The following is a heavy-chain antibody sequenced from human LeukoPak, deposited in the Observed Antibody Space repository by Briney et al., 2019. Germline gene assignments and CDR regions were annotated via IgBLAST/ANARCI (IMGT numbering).Heavy chain of an antibody. Sequence: ASVKVSCKSSGHTFINYGISWVRQAPGQGLEWMGWISAYNGDTNYAQKLQGRVTMTTDTSTSTAYMEVRSLRSDDTAVYYCARDDGIGSGSYSFDYWGQGTLVTVSS. J-gene: IGHJ4*02. CDR2: ISAYNGDT. D-gene: IGHD3-10*01. CDR1: GHTFINYG. V-gene: IGHV1-18*01. CDR3: ARDDGIGSGSYSFDY.